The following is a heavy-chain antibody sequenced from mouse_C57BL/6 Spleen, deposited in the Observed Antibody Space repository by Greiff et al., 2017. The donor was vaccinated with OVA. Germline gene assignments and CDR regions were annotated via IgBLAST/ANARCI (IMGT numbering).Heavy chain of an antibody. D-gene: IGHD1-1*01. V-gene: IGHV1-69*01. Sequence: VKLQQPGAELVMPGASVKLSCKASGYTFTSYWMHWVKQRPGQGLEWIGEIDPSDSYTNYNQKFKGKSTLTVDKSSSTAYMQLSSLTSEDSAVYYCARVYGSSYNYAMDYWGQGTSVTVSS. CDR1: GYTFTSYW. CDR2: IDPSDSYT. J-gene: IGHJ4*01. CDR3: ARVYGSSYNYAMDY.